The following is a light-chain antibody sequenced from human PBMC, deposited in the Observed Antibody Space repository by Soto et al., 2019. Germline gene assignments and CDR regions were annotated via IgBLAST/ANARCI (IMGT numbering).Light chain of an antibody. CDR3: QHYGSLVLT. CDR2: GAS. V-gene: IGKV3-20*01. J-gene: IGKJ4*01. Sequence: EIVLTQSPGPLSLSPGERATLSCRASQSVSSSYLAWYQQKPGQAPRLLLYGASSRATGIPDRFSGSGFGTDFTLTISRLEPGDFAVYYCQHYGSLVLTFGGGTKVEIK. CDR1: QSVSSSY.